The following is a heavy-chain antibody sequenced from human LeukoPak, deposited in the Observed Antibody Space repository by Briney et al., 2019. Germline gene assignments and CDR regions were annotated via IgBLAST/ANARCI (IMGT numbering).Heavy chain of an antibody. CDR3: ARPHIVAYYFDY. CDR2: IYYSGST. J-gene: IGHJ4*02. V-gene: IGHV4-39*01. Sequence: SETLSLTCTASGVSISSSSYYWGWIRQPPGKGLEWIGSIYYSGSTYYNPSLKSRVTISVDTSKNQFSLKLSSVTAADTAVYYCARPHIVAYYFDYWGQGTLVTVSS. CDR1: GVSISSSSYY. D-gene: IGHD5-12*01.